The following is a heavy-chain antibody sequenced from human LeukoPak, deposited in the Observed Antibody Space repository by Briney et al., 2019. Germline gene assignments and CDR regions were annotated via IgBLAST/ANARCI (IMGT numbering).Heavy chain of an antibody. Sequence: ASVKVSCKASGYTFTSYDINLVRQATGQGLEWMGWMNPNSGNTGYAQKFQGRVTMTRNTSISTAYMELSSLRSEDTAVYYCARRLRTGQVRFDPWGRRTLVTVSS. CDR3: ARRLRTGQVRFDP. J-gene: IGHJ5*02. D-gene: IGHD1-14*01. CDR1: GYTFTSYD. CDR2: MNPNSGNT. V-gene: IGHV1-8*01.